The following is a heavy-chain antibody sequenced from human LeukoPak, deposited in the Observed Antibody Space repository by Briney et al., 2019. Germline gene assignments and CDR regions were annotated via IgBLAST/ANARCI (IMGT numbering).Heavy chain of an antibody. D-gene: IGHD3-22*01. J-gene: IGHJ4*02. V-gene: IGHV3-21*01. Sequence: GGSLRLSCAAPGFTLSSYSMNRVRQTPGKGLEWVSSISSSSSYIYYADSVKGRFTISRDNAKNSLYLQMNSLRAEDTAVYYCARGDYYYDSSGYYFDYWGQGTLVTVSS. CDR2: ISSSSSYI. CDR3: ARGDYYYDSSGYYFDY. CDR1: GFTLSSYS.